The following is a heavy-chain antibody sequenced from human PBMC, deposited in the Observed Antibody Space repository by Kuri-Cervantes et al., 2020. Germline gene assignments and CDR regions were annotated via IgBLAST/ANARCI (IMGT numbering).Heavy chain of an antibody. CDR2: IYTSGST. CDR3: ARGTHGATALDY. V-gene: IGHV4-61*02. D-gene: IGHD1-26*01. CDR1: GGSISSGSYY. Sequence: SETLSLTCTVSGGSISSGSYYWSWIRQPAGKGLEWIGRIYTSGSTYYNPSLKSRVTISVDTSKNQFSLKLSSVTAADTAVYYCARGTHGATALDYWGQGTLVTVSS. J-gene: IGHJ4*02.